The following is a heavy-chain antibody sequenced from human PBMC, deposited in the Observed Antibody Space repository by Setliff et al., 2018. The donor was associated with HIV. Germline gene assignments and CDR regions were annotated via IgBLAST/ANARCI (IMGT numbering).Heavy chain of an antibody. CDR3: TRDRPRGDYFYYYMDV. J-gene: IGHJ6*03. V-gene: IGHV3-48*04. Sequence: GGSLRLSCVVSGFTFSRYSMNWVRQAPGKGLEWVSHISSGSSTIYYADSVKGRFTISRDNAKNSLYLQMNSLRAEDTAVYYCTRDRPRGDYFYYYMDVWGKGTTVTVSS. CDR2: ISSGSSTI. D-gene: IGHD3-10*01. CDR1: GFTFSRYS.